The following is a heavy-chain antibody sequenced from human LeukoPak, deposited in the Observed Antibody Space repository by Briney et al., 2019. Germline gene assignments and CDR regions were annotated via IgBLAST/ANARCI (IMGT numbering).Heavy chain of an antibody. V-gene: IGHV5-51*04. CDR1: GYSFTSYW. CDR2: IEPGDSDT. Sequence: GESLKISCKGSGYSFTSYWIGWVRQMPGKGREWMGIIEPGDSDTRYSPSFQGQVTISADTPISTAYLQWSRLKASDTAMYSCASPLAYCGGDCSFDYWGQGTLVTVSS. J-gene: IGHJ4*02. D-gene: IGHD2-21*02. CDR3: ASPLAYCGGDCSFDY.